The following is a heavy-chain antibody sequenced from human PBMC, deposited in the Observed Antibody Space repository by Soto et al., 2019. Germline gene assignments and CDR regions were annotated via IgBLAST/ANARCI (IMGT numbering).Heavy chain of an antibody. CDR2: ISRDGGTK. V-gene: IGHV3-30*03. CDR1: GFTDSSYG. CDR3: TGEVASGY. D-gene: IGHD2-8*02. Sequence: QVQLVESGGGVVQPGRSLRLSCAASGFTDSSYGMHWVHQAPGKGLEWVAVISRDGGTKYYADSVKGRFTISRDNSRNTLFLEMNSLRGDDLAVYYCTGEVASGYWGQGTLVTVSS. J-gene: IGHJ4*02.